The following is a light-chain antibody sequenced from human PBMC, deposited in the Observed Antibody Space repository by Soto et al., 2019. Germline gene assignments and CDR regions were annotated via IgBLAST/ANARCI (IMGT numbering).Light chain of an antibody. Sequence: ETVLTQSPGTLSLSPGERATLSCRASQTIRSDYLAWYRQTPGQAPRLIIYGASNRATGSADMFSGSGSGTDFTLISSRLEPEDFALYYCQHDGRSPRTFGQGTKVEIK. CDR2: GAS. CDR1: QTIRSDY. J-gene: IGKJ1*01. CDR3: QHDGRSPRT. V-gene: IGKV3-20*01.